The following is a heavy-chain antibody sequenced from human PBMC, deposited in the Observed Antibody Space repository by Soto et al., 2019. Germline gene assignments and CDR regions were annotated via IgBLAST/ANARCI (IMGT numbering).Heavy chain of an antibody. CDR2: IWYDGSNK. D-gene: IGHD1-20*01. CDR3: ERDNVTRYLDC. CDR1: GFAFSGYA. J-gene: IGHJ4*02. V-gene: IGHV3-33*01. Sequence: QVQLVESGGGVVQPGRSLRLSCAASGFAFSGYAMHWVRQAPGKGLEWVAIIWYDGSNKYYTESVNGRFTISRDNSKNSLDLQMKSVRAEDAAVCSCERDNVTRYLDCWGEGTLVTVSS.